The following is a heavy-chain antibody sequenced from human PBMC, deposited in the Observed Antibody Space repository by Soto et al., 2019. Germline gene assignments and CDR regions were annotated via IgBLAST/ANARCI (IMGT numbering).Heavy chain of an antibody. D-gene: IGHD3-10*01. J-gene: IGHJ6*04. Sequence: QVQLQHGGAGRLRPSETLSLTCAFYGGSFDDFYWSWVRQSPGKGLEWVGEISHYGGTNYRPSLATRVSISVYTSKNQFSLHVRSVTAADTGLYSWARGQLVWYGDLTPYHSDMVGWGEGTPGTVSS. V-gene: IGHV4-34*02. CDR3: ARGQLVWYGDLTPYHSDMVG. CDR2: ISHYGGT. CDR1: GGSFDDFY.